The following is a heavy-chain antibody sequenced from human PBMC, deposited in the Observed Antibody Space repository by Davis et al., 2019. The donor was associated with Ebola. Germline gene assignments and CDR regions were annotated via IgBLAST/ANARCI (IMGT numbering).Heavy chain of an antibody. J-gene: IGHJ6*02. CDR2: INPNSGGT. Sequence: ASVKVSCKASGYTFTSYAMHWVRQAPGQGLEWMGWINPNSGGTNYAQKFQGWVTMTRDTSISTAYMELSRLRSDDTAVYYCAREGADVDFWSGYHGMDVWGQGTTVTVSS. D-gene: IGHD3-3*01. V-gene: IGHV1-2*04. CDR3: AREGADVDFWSGYHGMDV. CDR1: GYTFTSYA.